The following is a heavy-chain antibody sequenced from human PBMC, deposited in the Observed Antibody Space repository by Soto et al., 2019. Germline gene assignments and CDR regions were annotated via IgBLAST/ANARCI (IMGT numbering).Heavy chain of an antibody. V-gene: IGHV3-33*01. CDR3: AREGDIVVVPAFMDV. D-gene: IGHD2-2*01. J-gene: IGHJ6*03. CDR2: IWYDGSNK. CDR1: GFTFSSYG. Sequence: QVQLVESGGGVVQPGRSLRLSCAASGFTFSSYGMHWVRQAPGKGLEWVAVIWYDGSNKYYADSVKGRFTISRDNSKNTLYLQMNSLRAEDTAVDYCAREGDIVVVPAFMDVWGKGTTVTVSS.